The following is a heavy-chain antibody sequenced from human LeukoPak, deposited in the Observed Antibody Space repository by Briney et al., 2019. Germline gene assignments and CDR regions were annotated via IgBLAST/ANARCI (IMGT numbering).Heavy chain of an antibody. V-gene: IGHV1-18*01. CDR3: ARRGVRGVIIQTFDW. Sequence: ASVKVSCKASGYTFTSYGISWVRQAPGQGLEWMGWISAYNGNTNYAQKLQGRVAMTTDTSTSTAYMELRSLRSDDAAVYYWARRGVRGVIIQTFDWWGQGTLVTVSS. CDR2: ISAYNGNT. D-gene: IGHD3-10*01. CDR1: GYTFTSYG. J-gene: IGHJ4*02.